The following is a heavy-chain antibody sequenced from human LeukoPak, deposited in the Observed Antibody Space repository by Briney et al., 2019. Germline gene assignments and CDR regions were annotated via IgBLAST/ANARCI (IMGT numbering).Heavy chain of an antibody. Sequence: SETLSLTCTVSGGSISSSSYYWGWIRQPPEKGLEWIGSTYYSGNTHYNPSLKSRVTISVDTSKNHFSLELSSVTAADTAVYYCARGKWEPSFDYWGQGTLVTVSS. CDR3: ARGKWEPSFDY. J-gene: IGHJ4*02. V-gene: IGHV4-39*07. CDR1: GGSISSSSYY. D-gene: IGHD1-26*01. CDR2: TYYSGNT.